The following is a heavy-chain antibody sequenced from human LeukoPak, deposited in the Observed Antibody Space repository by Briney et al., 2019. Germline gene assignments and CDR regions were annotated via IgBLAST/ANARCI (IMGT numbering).Heavy chain of an antibody. D-gene: IGHD4-11*01. CDR2: IYHSGST. J-gene: IGHJ4*02. Sequence: SETLSLTCAVSGYSISSGYYWGWIRRPPGKGLEWIGSIYHSGSTYYNPSLKSRVTISVDTSKNQFSLKRSAVTAADTAVYYCARLTYSGPHYFDYWSQGTLVTVSS. CDR3: ARLTYSGPHYFDY. V-gene: IGHV4-38-2*01. CDR1: GYSISSGYY.